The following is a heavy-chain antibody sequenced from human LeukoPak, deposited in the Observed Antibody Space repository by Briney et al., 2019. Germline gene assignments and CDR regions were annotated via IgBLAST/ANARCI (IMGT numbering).Heavy chain of an antibody. D-gene: IGHD2-8*01. J-gene: IGHJ5*02. CDR1: GFTFSSYS. CDR2: ISGSSTYI. CDR3: AREVLAPGWFDP. V-gene: IGHV3-21*01. Sequence: GGSLRLSCAASGFTFSSYSMNWVRQAPGKGLEWVSSISGSSTYIYYADSVKGRFTISRDNAKNSLYLQMNSLRAEDTAVYYCAREVLAPGWFDPWGQGTLVTVSS.